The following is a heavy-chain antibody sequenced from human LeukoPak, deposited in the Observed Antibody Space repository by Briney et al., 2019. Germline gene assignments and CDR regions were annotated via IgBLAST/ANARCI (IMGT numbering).Heavy chain of an antibody. CDR3: ASQVGATGTDY. D-gene: IGHD1-26*01. CDR1: GFTFSSYS. CDR2: ISSSSSYI. Sequence: GGSLRLSCAASGFTFSSYSMNWVRQAPGKGLEWVSSISSSSSYIYYADSVKGRFTISRDNAKNSPYLQMNSLRAEDTAVYYCASQVGATGTDYWGQGTLVTVSS. J-gene: IGHJ4*02. V-gene: IGHV3-21*01.